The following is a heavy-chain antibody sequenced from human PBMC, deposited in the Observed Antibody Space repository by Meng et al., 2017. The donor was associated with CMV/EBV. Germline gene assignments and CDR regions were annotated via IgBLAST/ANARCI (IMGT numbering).Heavy chain of an antibody. CDR1: GGTFSSYA. J-gene: IGHJ6*02. D-gene: IGHD3-3*01. CDR2: IIPILGIE. V-gene: IGHV1-69*10. Sequence: SVKVSCKASGGTFSSYAISWVRQAPGQGLEWMGGIIPILGIENYAQKFQGRVTITADKSTSTAYMELSRLRSEDTDVYYCARNEFWSGPNYYYGMDVWGQGTTVTVSS. CDR3: ARNEFWSGPNYYYGMDV.